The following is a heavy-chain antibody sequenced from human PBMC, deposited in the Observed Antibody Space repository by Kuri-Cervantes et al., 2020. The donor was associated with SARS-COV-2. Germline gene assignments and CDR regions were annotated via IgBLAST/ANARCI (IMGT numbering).Heavy chain of an antibody. CDR2: ISADGSTT. CDR1: GFTFSGYW. CDR3: ARDRETGYCSGGSCYTEYFQH. Sequence: GGSLRLSCAASGFTFSGYWMHWVRQAPGKGLVWVSDISADGSTTSYADFVKGRFTISRDNAKNTLYLQMNSLRAEDTAVYYCARDRETGYCSGGSCYTEYFQHWGQGTLVTVSS. J-gene: IGHJ1*01. D-gene: IGHD2-15*01. V-gene: IGHV3-74*01.